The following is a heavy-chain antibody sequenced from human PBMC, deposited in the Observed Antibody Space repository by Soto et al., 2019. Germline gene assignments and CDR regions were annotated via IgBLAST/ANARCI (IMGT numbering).Heavy chain of an antibody. V-gene: IGHV3-30-3*01. CDR1: GFTFSSYA. D-gene: IGHD2-2*01. J-gene: IGHJ6*02. CDR3: ASCISTSCYLRWVSYGMDV. Sequence: QVQLVESGGGVVQPGRSLRLSCAASGFTFSSYAMHWVRQAPGKGLEWVAVISYDGSNKYYADSVKGRFTISRDNSKNTLYLQMNSLRAEDTDVYYCASCISTSCYLRWVSYGMDVWGQGTTVTVSS. CDR2: ISYDGSNK.